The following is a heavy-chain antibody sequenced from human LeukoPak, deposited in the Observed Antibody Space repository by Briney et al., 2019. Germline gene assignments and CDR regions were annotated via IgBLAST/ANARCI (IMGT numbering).Heavy chain of an antibody. Sequence: GSLRLSCAASGFTFSSYSMNWVRQAPGKGLEWVSSISSSSSYIYYADSVKGRFTISRDNAKNSLYLQMNSLRAEDTAVYYCARGQDDYVWGSYRYIPGDYWGQGTLVTVSS. D-gene: IGHD3-16*02. CDR3: ARGQDDYVWGSYRYIPGDY. J-gene: IGHJ4*02. CDR1: GFTFSSYS. V-gene: IGHV3-21*01. CDR2: ISSSSSYI.